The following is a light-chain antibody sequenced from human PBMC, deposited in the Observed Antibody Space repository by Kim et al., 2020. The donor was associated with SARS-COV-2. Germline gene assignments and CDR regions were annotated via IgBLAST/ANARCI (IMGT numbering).Light chain of an antibody. V-gene: IGLV3-19*02. CDR3: NSWGSGGSL. J-gene: IGLJ2*01. CDR2: GEN. CDR1: SLRTYY. Sequence: SSELTQDPAVSVALGQTVRITCQGDSLRTYYPSWFQHKAGQAPVRVIYGENTRPSGIPDRFSGSSSGNTATLTISGAQAADEADYYCNSWGSGGSLFGGGTQLTVL.